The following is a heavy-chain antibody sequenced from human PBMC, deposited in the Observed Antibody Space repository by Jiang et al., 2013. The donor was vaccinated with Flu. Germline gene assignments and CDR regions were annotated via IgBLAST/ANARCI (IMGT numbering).Heavy chain of an antibody. D-gene: IGHD2-15*01. Sequence: VVSGGSISSSNWWSWVRQSPGKGLEWIGEIYHIGTTNYNPSLRSRVTISVDKSKNQFSLRLSSVTAADTAVYYCVRDKGLPIYGMDVWGQGTSVTVSS. CDR3: VRDKGLPIYGMDV. V-gene: IGHV4-4*02. CDR1: GGSISSSNW. J-gene: IGHJ6*02. CDR2: IYHIGTT.